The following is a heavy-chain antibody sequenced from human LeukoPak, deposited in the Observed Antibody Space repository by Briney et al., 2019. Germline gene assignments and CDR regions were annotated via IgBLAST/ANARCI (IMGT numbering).Heavy chain of an antibody. CDR2: IYYSGST. Sequence: SETLSLTCTVSGGSISSYYWSWIRQHPGKGLEWIGYIYYSGSTYYNPSLKSRVTISVDTSKNQFSLKLSSVTAADTAVYYCARDAVAGTSYYYYYYGMDVWGQGTTVTVSS. V-gene: IGHV4-59*06. D-gene: IGHD6-19*01. CDR3: ARDAVAGTSYYYYYYGMDV. CDR1: GGSISSYY. J-gene: IGHJ6*02.